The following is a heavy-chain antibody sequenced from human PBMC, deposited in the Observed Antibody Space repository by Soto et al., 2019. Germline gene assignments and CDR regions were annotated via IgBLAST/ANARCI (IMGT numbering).Heavy chain of an antibody. V-gene: IGHV3-66*01. J-gene: IGHJ6*01. CDR2: IYSGGST. D-gene: IGHD6-19*01. Sequence: GGSLRLSCAASGFTFSSYSMNWVRQAPGKGLGWVSVIYSGGSTYYADSVKGRFTISRDNSKNTLYLQMNSLRAEDTAVYCCARDVGWGVQGVTGTVSS. CDR1: GFTFSSYS. CDR3: ARDVGW.